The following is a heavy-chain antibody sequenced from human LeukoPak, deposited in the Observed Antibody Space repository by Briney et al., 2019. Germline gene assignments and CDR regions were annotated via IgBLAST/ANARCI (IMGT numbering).Heavy chain of an antibody. D-gene: IGHD2-2*01. CDR3: ASDNYCSSTSCYLYYYYYGMDV. V-gene: IGHV3-30-3*01. CDR2: ISYDGSNK. J-gene: IGHJ6*02. CDR1: GFTFSSYA. Sequence: GGSLRLSCAASGFTFSSYAMHWVRQAPGKGLEWVAVISYDGSNKYYADSVKGRFTISRDNSKNTLYLQMNSLRAEDTAVYYCASDNYCSSTSCYLYYYYYGMDVWGQGTTVTVSS.